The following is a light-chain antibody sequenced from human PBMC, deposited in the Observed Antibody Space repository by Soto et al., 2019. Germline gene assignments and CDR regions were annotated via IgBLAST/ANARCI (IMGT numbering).Light chain of an antibody. CDR1: SSDVGAYDY. V-gene: IGLV2-11*01. J-gene: IGLJ1*01. CDR3: ISFVGPYTYV. CDR2: DVS. Sequence: QSVLTQHRSVSGSPGQSVTISCTGTSSDVGAYDYVAWYQHHPGKAPKVNIYDVSKRPSGVPDLFSGSKSGNTASLTISGLQAEDEADYYCISFVGPYTYVFGTGTKV.